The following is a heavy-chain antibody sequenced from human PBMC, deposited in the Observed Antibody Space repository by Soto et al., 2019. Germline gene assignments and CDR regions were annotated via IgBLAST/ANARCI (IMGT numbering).Heavy chain of an antibody. J-gene: IGHJ4*02. CDR3: AKDTIDLYDFWSGYYQYYFDY. D-gene: IGHD3-3*01. CDR2: ICGGGSST. Sequence: GGSLRLSCAASGLTFSSYGRHWVRPAPGKGLEWVAVICGGGSSTYYADSVKGRFTISRDNSKNTLYLQTNSLRAEDTAVYYCAKDTIDLYDFWSGYYQYYFDYWGQGTLVTVSS. V-gene: IGHV3-33*06. CDR1: GLTFSSYG.